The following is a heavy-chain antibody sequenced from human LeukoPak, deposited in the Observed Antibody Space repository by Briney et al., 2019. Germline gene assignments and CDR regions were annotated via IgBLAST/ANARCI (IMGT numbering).Heavy chain of an antibody. D-gene: IGHD3-10*01. CDR1: GYTFTSYG. Sequence: GASVKVSCKASGYTFTSYGISWVRQAPGQGLEWMGWISAYNGNTNYAQKLQGRVTMTTDTPTSTAYMELRSLRSDDTAVYYCARDRLGYSYGSGSFPGFFDYWGQGTLVTVS. V-gene: IGHV1-18*04. J-gene: IGHJ4*02. CDR3: ARDRLGYSYGSGSFPGFFDY. CDR2: ISAYNGNT.